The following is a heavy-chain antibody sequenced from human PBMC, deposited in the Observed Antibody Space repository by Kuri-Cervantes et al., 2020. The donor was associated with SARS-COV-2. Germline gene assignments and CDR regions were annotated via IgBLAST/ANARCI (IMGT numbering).Heavy chain of an antibody. Sequence: GESLKISCVASGFTFSSYWMHWVRQAPGKGLVWVSRLTNDGSDAIFADSVKGRFTISRDNAKNMLYLYMNSLRADDTAVYYCARAFLRGGSDYWGQGTLVTVSS. CDR1: GFTFSSYW. D-gene: IGHD1-26*01. V-gene: IGHV3-74*01. J-gene: IGHJ4*02. CDR2: LTNDGSDA. CDR3: ARAFLRGGSDY.